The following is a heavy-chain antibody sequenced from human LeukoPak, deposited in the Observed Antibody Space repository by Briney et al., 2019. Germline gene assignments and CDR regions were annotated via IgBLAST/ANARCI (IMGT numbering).Heavy chain of an antibody. V-gene: IGHV1-2*02. J-gene: IGHJ4*02. CDR1: GYTFTGYY. D-gene: IGHD6-19*01. Sequence: ASVKLSYKASGYTFTGYYMHWVRQAPAQGLEWMGWINPNSGGTNYAQKFQGRVTMTRDTSISTAYMELSRLTSDDTAVYYCARGTGGQWLVPQTYYFDYWGQGTLVTVSS. CDR2: INPNSGGT. CDR3: ARGTGGQWLVPQTYYFDY.